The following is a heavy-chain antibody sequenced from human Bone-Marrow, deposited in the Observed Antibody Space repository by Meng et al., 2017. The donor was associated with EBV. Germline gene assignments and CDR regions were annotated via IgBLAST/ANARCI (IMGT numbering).Heavy chain of an antibody. V-gene: IGHV4-34*01. J-gene: IGHJ4*02. Sequence: QVPLPQWGAGLLKPSETLSLTCAVYGGSFSGYYWSWIRQPPGKGLEWIGEINHSGSTNYNPSLKSRVTISVDTSKNQFSLKLSSVTAADTAVYYCARGSGWYSGYWGQGTLVTVSS. CDR1: GGSFSGYY. D-gene: IGHD6-19*01. CDR2: INHSGST. CDR3: ARGSGWYSGY.